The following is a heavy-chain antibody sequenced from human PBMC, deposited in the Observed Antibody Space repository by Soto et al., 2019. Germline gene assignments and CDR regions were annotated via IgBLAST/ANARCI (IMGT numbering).Heavy chain of an antibody. CDR3: ARAPTGYYDSSGYYPRDAFDI. CDR1: GGSISSYY. D-gene: IGHD3-22*01. V-gene: IGHV4-4*07. J-gene: IGHJ3*02. CDR2: IYTSGST. Sequence: QVQLQESGPGLVKPSETLSLTCTVSGGSISSYYWSWIRQPAGKGLEWIGRIYTSGSTNYNPSLKSRVTMSVDTSKNQFSLKLSSVTAADTAVYYCARAPTGYYDSSGYYPRDAFDIWGQGTMVTVSS.